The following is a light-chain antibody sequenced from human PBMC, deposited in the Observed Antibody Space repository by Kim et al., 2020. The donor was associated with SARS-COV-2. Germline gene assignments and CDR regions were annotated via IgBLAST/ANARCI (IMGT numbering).Light chain of an antibody. Sequence: SVTSSCAGTSSDVGYYDRISEYQQPPGTAPRLMIYEVRSRPSGVPDRFCGFKFGNTASLSVFGLQAEDEDDYCCSSYTTSKTWVFGGGTQLNVL. CDR3: SSYTTSKTWV. V-gene: IGLV2-18*02. CDR1: SSDVGYYDR. J-gene: IGLJ3*02. CDR2: EVR.